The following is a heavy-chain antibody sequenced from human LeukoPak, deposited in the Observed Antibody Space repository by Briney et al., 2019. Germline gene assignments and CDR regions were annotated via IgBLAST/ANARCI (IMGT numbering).Heavy chain of an antibody. D-gene: IGHD5-24*01. CDR3: ARDKRWLQPNAFDI. V-gene: IGHV4-39*07. CDR2: IYYSGST. CDR1: GGSISSSSYY. J-gene: IGHJ3*02. Sequence: SETLSHTCTVSGGSISSSSYYWGWIRQPPGKGLEWIGSIYYSGSTYYNPSLKSRVTISVDTSKNQFSLKLSSVTAADTAVYYCARDKRWLQPNAFDIWGQGTMVTVSS.